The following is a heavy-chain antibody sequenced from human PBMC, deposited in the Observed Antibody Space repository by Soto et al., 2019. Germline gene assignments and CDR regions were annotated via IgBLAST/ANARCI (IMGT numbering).Heavy chain of an antibody. CDR2: VYYTGST. CDR3: ARSVAVPGAHIDY. Sequence: TSETLSLTCTVSGGSISGSYWSWIRQSPGKGLEWLGYVYYTGSTNYSPSLRSRVSISVDTSKNEFSLRLSSVTAADTAVYFCARSVAVPGAHIDYWGQGTQVTVSS. D-gene: IGHD6-19*01. V-gene: IGHV4-59*01. J-gene: IGHJ4*02. CDR1: GGSISGSY.